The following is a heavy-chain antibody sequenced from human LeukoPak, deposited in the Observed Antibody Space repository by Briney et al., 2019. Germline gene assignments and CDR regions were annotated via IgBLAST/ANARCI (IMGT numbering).Heavy chain of an antibody. J-gene: IGHJ4*02. CDR3: ARLTQLARGRY. D-gene: IGHD6-6*01. V-gene: IGHV3-7*03. Sequence: PGGSLRLSCAVSGSTFSGFWMSWSRQAPGKGLEWVASINSDGSEGYYADVVKGRFTISRGNAKNSLYLQINSLRAEDTAVYYCARLTQLARGRYWGQGTLVTVSS. CDR1: GSTFSGFW. CDR2: INSDGSEG.